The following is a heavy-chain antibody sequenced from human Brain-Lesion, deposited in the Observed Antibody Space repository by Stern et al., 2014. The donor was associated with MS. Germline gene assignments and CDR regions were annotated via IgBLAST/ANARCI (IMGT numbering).Heavy chain of an antibody. D-gene: IGHD1-14*01. Sequence: QLVQSGGDLVQPGRSLRLSCAAFGFPFDDYAMHWVRQAPGKGLEWVAGISWTNGNNGYADSVKGRFTTARDNAYSSLYLQMNSLRPEDTALYYCARDITGSSAYFAYWGQGTLVTVSS. CDR1: GFPFDDYA. CDR3: ARDITGSSAYFAY. CDR2: ISWTNGNN. J-gene: IGHJ4*02. V-gene: IGHV3-9*01.